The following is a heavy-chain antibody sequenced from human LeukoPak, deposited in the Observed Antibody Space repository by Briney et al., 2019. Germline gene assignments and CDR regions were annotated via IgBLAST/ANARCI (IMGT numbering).Heavy chain of an antibody. V-gene: IGHV3-9*01. CDR2: INWSRTTM. Sequence: GRSLRLSCATSGFTFDDYAMHWVRQIPGKGLEWVAGINWSRTTMDYADSVKGRFTISRDINSLYLRMKSLRTEDTGLYFCVKDREEVVIRYYFDFWGQGTQVTVSS. CDR1: GFTFDDYA. CDR3: VKDREEVVIRYYFDF. D-gene: IGHD3-22*01. J-gene: IGHJ4*02.